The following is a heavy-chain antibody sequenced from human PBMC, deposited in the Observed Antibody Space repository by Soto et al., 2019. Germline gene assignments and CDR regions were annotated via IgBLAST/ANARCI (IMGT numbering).Heavy chain of an antibody. D-gene: IGHD6-6*01. J-gene: IGHJ4*02. Sequence: QVQLVESGGGVVQPGRSLRLSCAVSGFIFKNYALNWVRQAPGKGLEWVASITRDGYNKYCADSVKGRFTISRDNSKNTLSLQMTALRIEDSSVYYCTKSSGGSSSVGMDYWGQGTLVTVSS. V-gene: IGHV3-30*04. CDR3: TKSSGGSSSVGMDY. CDR1: GFIFKNYA. CDR2: ITRDGYNK.